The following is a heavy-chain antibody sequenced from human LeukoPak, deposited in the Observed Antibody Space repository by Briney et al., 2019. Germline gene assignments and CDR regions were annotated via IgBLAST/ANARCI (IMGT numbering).Heavy chain of an antibody. D-gene: IGHD3-10*01. CDR3: ARAARLWFGELLNY. CDR2: ISYDGSNK. J-gene: IGHJ4*02. Sequence: GRSQRLSCAVSGFTFSSYAMHWVRQAPGKGLEWVAVISYDGSNKYYADSVKGRFTISRDNSKNTLYLQMNSLRAEDTAVYYCARAARLWFGELLNYWGQGTLVTVSS. CDR1: GFTFSSYA. V-gene: IGHV3-30*04.